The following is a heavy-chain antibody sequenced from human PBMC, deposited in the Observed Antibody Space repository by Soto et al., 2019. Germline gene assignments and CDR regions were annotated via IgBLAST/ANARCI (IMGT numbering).Heavy chain of an antibody. V-gene: IGHV4-34*01. CDR1: DGSFTGHF. J-gene: IGHJ4*02. Sequence: SETLSLTCTVSDGSFTGHFWSWVRQPPGKGLEWIGEVSHSGNTRYYPSLRSRVTLSVDSSKNQISLALTSVTAADTAVYYCARAKFESTGWHQFDIWGQGTLVTVSS. D-gene: IGHD7-27*01. CDR3: ARAKFESTGWHQFDI. CDR2: VSHSGNT.